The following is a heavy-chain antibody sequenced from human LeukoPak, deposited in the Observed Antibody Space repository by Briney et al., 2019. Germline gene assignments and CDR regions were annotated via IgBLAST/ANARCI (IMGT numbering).Heavy chain of an antibody. V-gene: IGHV3-21*01. CDR1: GFTFSSYS. J-gene: IGHJ5*02. D-gene: IGHD6-13*01. CDR2: ISSSSSYI. CDR3: ARERTYSSSWYLNWFDP. Sequence: GGSLRLSCAASGFTFSSYSMNWVRQAPGKGLEWVSSISSSSSYIYYADSVKGRFTISRDNAKNSLYLQMNSLRAEDTAVYYCARERTYSSSWYLNWFDPWGQGTLVTVSS.